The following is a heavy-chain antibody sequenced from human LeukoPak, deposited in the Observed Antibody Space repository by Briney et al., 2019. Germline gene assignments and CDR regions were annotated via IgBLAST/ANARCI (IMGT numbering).Heavy chain of an antibody. CDR3: ARGYCRGGSCQVFDY. Sequence: SETLSLTCAVYGGSFSGHFWSWIRQPPGKGLEWIGDINHGGTTNHNPSLMSRVSISLDTSKNQFSLKLGSLTAADTAVYYCARGYCRGGSCQVFDYWGQGTLVTVSS. V-gene: IGHV4-34*01. J-gene: IGHJ4*02. CDR1: GGSFSGHF. CDR2: INHGGTT. D-gene: IGHD2-15*01.